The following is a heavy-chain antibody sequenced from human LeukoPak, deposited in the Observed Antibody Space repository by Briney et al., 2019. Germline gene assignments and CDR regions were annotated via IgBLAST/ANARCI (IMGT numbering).Heavy chain of an antibody. CDR1: GYSFTNYW. Sequence: GESLKISCTGSGYSFTNYWIGWVRQMPGKGLELMGLIYPGDSDTTYSPSFQGQVTISADKSISTAYLQWSSLKASDTAMYYCARRMTRGVITSPFDSWGQGTLVSVSS. J-gene: IGHJ4*02. CDR2: IYPGDSDT. CDR3: ARRMTRGVITSPFDS. D-gene: IGHD3-10*01. V-gene: IGHV5-51*01.